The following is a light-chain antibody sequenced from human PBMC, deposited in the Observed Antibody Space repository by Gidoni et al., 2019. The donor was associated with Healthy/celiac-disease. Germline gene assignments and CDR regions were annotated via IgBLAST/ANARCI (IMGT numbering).Light chain of an antibody. V-gene: IGKV1-5*03. Sequence: DIQMTQSPSTLSASAGDRVTITCRASQSISSWLAWYQQKPGKAPKLLIYKASSLESGVPSRFSGSGSGTEFTLTISSLQPDDFATYYCQQYNSYPWTFXQXTKVEIK. CDR2: KAS. J-gene: IGKJ1*01. CDR1: QSISSW. CDR3: QQYNSYPWT.